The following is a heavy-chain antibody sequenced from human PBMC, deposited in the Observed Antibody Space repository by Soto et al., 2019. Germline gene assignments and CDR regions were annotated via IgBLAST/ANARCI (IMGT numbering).Heavy chain of an antibody. V-gene: IGHV5-10-1*01. CDR1: GYSFTSYW. J-gene: IGHJ6*02. CDR3: ARLSCSGGSCYPNYYYYYCMDV. Sequence: GESLKISCKGSGYSFTSYWISWVRQMPGKGLEWMGRIDPSDSYTNYSPSFQGHVTISADKSISTAYLQWSSLKASDTAMYYCARLSCSGGSCYPNYYYYYCMDVWGQGTTVTVSS. CDR2: IDPSDSYT. D-gene: IGHD2-15*01.